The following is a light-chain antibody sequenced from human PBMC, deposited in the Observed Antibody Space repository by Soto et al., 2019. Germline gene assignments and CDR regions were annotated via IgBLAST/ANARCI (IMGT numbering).Light chain of an antibody. J-gene: IGKJ1*01. CDR3: QQYNSYS. Sequence: DIQMTQFPSTLSASVGARVTIICRASQSISSWLAWYQQKPGKAPKLLIYHASTLESGVPSRFSGSGSGTEFTLTISSLQPDDFATYYCQQYNSYSFGQGTKVDI. CDR1: QSISSW. V-gene: IGKV1-5*02. CDR2: HAS.